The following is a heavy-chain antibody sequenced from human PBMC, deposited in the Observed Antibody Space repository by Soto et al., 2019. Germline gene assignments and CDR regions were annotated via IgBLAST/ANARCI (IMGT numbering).Heavy chain of an antibody. CDR3: AKVIWVVVDAFDI. CDR1: GFTFSSYA. J-gene: IGHJ3*02. CDR2: ISGSGGST. Sequence: PGGSLRLSCAASGFTFSSYAMSWVRQAPGKGLEWVSAISGSGGSTYYADSVKGRFTISRDNSKNTLYLQMNSLRAEDTAAYYCAKVIWVVVDAFDIWGQGTMVTVSS. V-gene: IGHV3-23*01. D-gene: IGHD3-22*01.